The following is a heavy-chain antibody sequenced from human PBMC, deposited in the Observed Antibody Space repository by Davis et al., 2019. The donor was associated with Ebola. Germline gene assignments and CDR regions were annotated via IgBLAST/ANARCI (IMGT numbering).Heavy chain of an antibody. Sequence: SETLSLTCTVSGGSISSYYWSWIRQPPGKGLEWIGYIYYSGSINYNPSLKSRVTISVDTSKNQFSLKLSSVTAADTAVYYCARVPDYGGRFDYWGQGTLVTVSS. J-gene: IGHJ4*02. D-gene: IGHD4-23*01. V-gene: IGHV4-59*01. CDR1: GGSISSYY. CDR2: IYYSGSI. CDR3: ARVPDYGGRFDY.